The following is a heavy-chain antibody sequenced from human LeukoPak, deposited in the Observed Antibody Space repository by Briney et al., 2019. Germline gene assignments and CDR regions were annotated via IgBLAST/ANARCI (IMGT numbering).Heavy chain of an antibody. CDR2: IIPIFGTA. CDR3: AKYSSGQRYDY. J-gene: IGHJ4*02. Sequence: VASVKVSCKASGGTFSSYAISWVRQAPGQGLEWMGGIIPIFGTANYAQKFQGRVTITTDESTSTAYMELSSLRSEDTAVYCCAKYSSGQRYDYWGQGTLVTVSS. CDR1: GGTFSSYA. D-gene: IGHD6-19*01. V-gene: IGHV1-69*05.